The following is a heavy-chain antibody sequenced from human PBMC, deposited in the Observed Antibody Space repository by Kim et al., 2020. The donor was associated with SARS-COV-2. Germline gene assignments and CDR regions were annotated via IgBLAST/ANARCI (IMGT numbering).Heavy chain of an antibody. CDR1: GGSVSSGSYY. CDR2: IYYSGST. D-gene: IGHD3-16*01. CDR3: AREHYDNWFDP. J-gene: IGHJ5*02. Sequence: SETLSLTCTVSGGSVSSGSYYWSWIRQPPGKGLEWIGYIYYSGSTNYNPSLKSRVTISVDTSKNQFSLKLSSVTDADTAVYYCAREHYDNWFDPWGQGTLVTVSS. V-gene: IGHV4-61*01.